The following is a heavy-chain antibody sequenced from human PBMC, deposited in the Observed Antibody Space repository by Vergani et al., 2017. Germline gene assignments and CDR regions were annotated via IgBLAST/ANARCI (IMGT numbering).Heavy chain of an antibody. D-gene: IGHD3-3*01. CDR2: ISAYNGNT. CDR3: ARDLSPYYDFWSGYYSFDY. CDR1: GYTFTSYG. Sequence: QVQLVQSGAEVKKPGASVKVSCKASGYTFTSYGISWVRQAPGQGLEWMGWISAYNGNTNYARKLQGRVTMTTDTSTSTAYMELRSLRSDDTAVYYCARDLSPYYDFWSGYYSFDYWGQGTLVTVSS. V-gene: IGHV1-18*01. J-gene: IGHJ4*02.